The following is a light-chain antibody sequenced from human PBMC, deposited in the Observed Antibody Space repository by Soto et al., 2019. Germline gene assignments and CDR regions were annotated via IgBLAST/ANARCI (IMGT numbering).Light chain of an antibody. CDR1: QSVSTS. Sequence: IVLTQSPVTLALSPGERAVLSCRASQSVSTSLAWYQHKPGQAPRLFIYDASKRAPGIPARFSGSGSGTDFTLTNSSLEPEDFAVYYCQVRDVWPSFGQGTKVEIK. V-gene: IGKV3-11*01. J-gene: IGKJ1*01. CDR2: DAS. CDR3: QVRDVWPS.